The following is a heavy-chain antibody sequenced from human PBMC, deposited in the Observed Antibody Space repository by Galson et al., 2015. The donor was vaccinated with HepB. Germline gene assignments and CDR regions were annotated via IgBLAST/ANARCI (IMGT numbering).Heavy chain of an antibody. D-gene: IGHD3-16*01. J-gene: IGHJ4*02. Sequence: SCKASGYTFTSYYMHWVRQAPGQGLEWMGIINPSGGSTSYAQKFQGRVTMTRDTSTSTVYMELSSLRSEDTAVYYCARDPSPTSTGEGPEFDYWGQGTLVTVSS. CDR3: ARDPSPTSTGEGPEFDY. CDR1: GYTFTSYY. CDR2: INPSGGST. V-gene: IGHV1-46*01.